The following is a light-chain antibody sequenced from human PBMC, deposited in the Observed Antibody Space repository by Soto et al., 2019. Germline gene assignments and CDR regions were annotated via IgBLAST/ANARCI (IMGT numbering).Light chain of an antibody. CDR3: QQRIDWPIT. V-gene: IGKV3-11*01. CDR2: DTF. J-gene: IGKJ5*01. Sequence: EIVLTQSPATLSLSPGERATLSCRASQSVSTYLAWYQQKPGQAPRLLIYDTFNRATGIPARFSGSGSGTDFTLTISSLEPEDFAVYYCQQRIDWPITFGQWTRLEIK. CDR1: QSVSTY.